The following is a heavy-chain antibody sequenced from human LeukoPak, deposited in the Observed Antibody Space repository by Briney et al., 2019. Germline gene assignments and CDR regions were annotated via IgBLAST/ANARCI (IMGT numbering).Heavy chain of an antibody. CDR2: IRYDGSNK. CDR1: GFTFSSYG. CDR3: ARTPSAAALAFDI. J-gene: IGHJ3*02. D-gene: IGHD6-13*01. V-gene: IGHV3-30*02. Sequence: GSLRLSCAASGFTFSSYGMHWVRQAPGKGLEWVAFIRYDGSNKYYADSVKGRFTISRDNSKNTLYLQMNSLRAEDTAVYYCARTPSAAALAFDIWGQGTMVTVSS.